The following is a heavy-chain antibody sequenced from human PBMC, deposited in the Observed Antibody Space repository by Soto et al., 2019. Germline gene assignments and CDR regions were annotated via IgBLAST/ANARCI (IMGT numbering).Heavy chain of an antibody. CDR2: IYYSGST. CDR1: GGPISSSSYY. J-gene: IGHJ6*02. CDR3: ARLVGAPGIAAAGTYGQVDYYYGMDV. V-gene: IGHV4-39*01. Sequence: SETLSLTCTVSGGPISSSSYYWGWIRQPPGKGLEWIGSIYYSGSTYYNPSLKNRVTISVDTSKNQFSLKLSSVTAADTAVYYCARLVGAPGIAAAGTYGQVDYYYGMDVWGQGTTVT. D-gene: IGHD6-13*01.